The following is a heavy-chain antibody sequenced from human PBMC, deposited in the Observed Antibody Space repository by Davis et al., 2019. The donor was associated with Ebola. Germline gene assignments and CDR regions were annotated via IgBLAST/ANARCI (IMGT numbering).Heavy chain of an antibody. J-gene: IGHJ4*01. V-gene: IGHV1-46*01. CDR1: GYTFTSYY. D-gene: IGHD2-21*02. CDR3: FIISMT. Sequence: ASVKVSCKASGYTFTSYYMHWVRQAPGHGLKWMGVINPNDGSTTYAQEFQGRVTMTRDTSTSTMFLEIRSLTFEDTAVYYCFIISMTWGQGTLVTVSS. CDR2: INPNDGST.